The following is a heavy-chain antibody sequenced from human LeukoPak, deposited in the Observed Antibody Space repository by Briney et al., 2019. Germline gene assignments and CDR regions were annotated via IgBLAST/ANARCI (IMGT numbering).Heavy chain of an antibody. CDR2: FDPEEGET. CDR3: ATGVDYGDHDY. D-gene: IGHD4-17*01. V-gene: IGHV1-24*01. J-gene: IGHJ4*02. Sequence: ASVKGSCKVSGYTLTELSMHWVRQAPGKGLEWMGGFDPEEGETIYAQKFQGRVTMAEDTSTDTAYMELSSLRSEDTAVYYCATGVDYGDHDYWGQGTLVTVSS. CDR1: GYTLTELS.